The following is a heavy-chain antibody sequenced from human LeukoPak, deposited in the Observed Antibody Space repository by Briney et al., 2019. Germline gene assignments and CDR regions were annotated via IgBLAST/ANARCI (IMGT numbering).Heavy chain of an antibody. CDR1: GGSFSGYY. Sequence: PSETLSLTCAVYGGSFSGYYWSWIRQPPWKGLEWIGEINHSGSTNYNPSLKSRVTISVDTSKNQFSLKLSSVTAADTAVYYCARGEDIAAARVPLFDYWGQGTLVTVSS. J-gene: IGHJ4*02. CDR3: ARGEDIAAARVPLFDY. CDR2: INHSGST. V-gene: IGHV4-34*01. D-gene: IGHD6-13*01.